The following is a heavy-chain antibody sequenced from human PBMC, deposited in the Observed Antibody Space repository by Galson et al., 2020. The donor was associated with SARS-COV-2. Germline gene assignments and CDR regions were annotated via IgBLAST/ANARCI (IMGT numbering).Heavy chain of an antibody. Sequence: TGGSLRLSCAASGFTFSSYATSWVRQAPGKGLEWVSAISGSGGSTYYADSVKGRFTISRDNSKNTLYLQMNSLRAEDTAVYYCAKASGGSGWYHWGQGTLVTVSS. V-gene: IGHV3-23*01. CDR1: GFTFSSYA. D-gene: IGHD6-19*01. CDR3: AKASGGSGWYH. J-gene: IGHJ5*02. CDR2: ISGSGGST.